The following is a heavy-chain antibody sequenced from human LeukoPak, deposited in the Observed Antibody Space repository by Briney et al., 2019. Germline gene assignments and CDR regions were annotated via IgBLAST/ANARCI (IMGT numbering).Heavy chain of an antibody. CDR1: GFTFDDYA. V-gene: IGHV3-43*02. J-gene: IGHJ5*02. D-gene: IGHD2-15*01. CDR3: AKDMVGWPNRGFDP. Sequence: GGSLRLSCAASGFTFDDYAMHWVRQAPGKGLEWVSLISGDGGSTYYADSVKVRFTISRDNSKNSLYLQMNSLRTEDTALYYCAKDMVGWPNRGFDPWGQGTLVTVSS. CDR2: ISGDGGST.